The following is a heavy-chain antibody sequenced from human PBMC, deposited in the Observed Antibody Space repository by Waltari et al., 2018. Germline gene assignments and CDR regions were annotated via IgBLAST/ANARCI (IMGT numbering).Heavy chain of an antibody. D-gene: IGHD3-3*01. CDR3: AKDGSYDFWSGYYTGSFDY. V-gene: IGHV3-30*02. CDR2: IRYDGSNK. Sequence: QVQLVESGGGVVQPGGSLRLSCAASGFTFSSYGMHWVRQVPGTGLEWVAFIRYDGSNKYYADSVKGRFTISRDNSKNTLYLQMNSLRAEDTAVYYCAKDGSYDFWSGYYTGSFDYWGQGTLVTVSS. J-gene: IGHJ4*02. CDR1: GFTFSSYG.